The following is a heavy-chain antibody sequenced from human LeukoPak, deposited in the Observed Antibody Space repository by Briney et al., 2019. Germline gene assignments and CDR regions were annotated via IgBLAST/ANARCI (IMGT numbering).Heavy chain of an antibody. CDR1: GFTFSTYA. V-gene: IGHV3-9*01. Sequence: GGSLRLSCAASGFTFSTYAMHWVRQAPGKGLEWVSGISWNSGSIGYADSVKGRSTISRDNAKNSLYLQMNSLRAEDTAVYYCASLGDVVVTAPHAFDIWGQGTTVTVSS. D-gene: IGHD2-21*02. J-gene: IGHJ3*02. CDR2: ISWNSGSI. CDR3: ASLGDVVVTAPHAFDI.